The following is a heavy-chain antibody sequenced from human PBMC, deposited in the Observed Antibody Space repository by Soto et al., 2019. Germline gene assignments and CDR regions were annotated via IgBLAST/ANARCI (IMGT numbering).Heavy chain of an antibody. CDR3: AKEVEQGLDH. V-gene: IGHV3-33*06. Sequence: GGSLRLSCAASGFTFRSYGMHWVRQAPGKGLEWVAVIWYDGSNKNYADSVKGRFTISRDNSKNTLYLQMNSLRVEDTAVYYCAKEVEQGLDHWGQGTLVTVS. D-gene: IGHD6-19*01. CDR2: IWYDGSNK. CDR1: GFTFRSYG. J-gene: IGHJ4*02.